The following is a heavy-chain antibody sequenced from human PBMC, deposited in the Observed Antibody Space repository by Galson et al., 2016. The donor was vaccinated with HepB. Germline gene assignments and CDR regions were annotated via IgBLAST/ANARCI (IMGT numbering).Heavy chain of an antibody. CDR1: GYTLTGYY. CDR3: ARGKNYYDRSDY. CDR2: INPFSGST. J-gene: IGHJ4*02. D-gene: IGHD3-22*01. V-gene: IGHV1-46*01. Sequence: SVKASCKASGYTLTGYYMHWVRQAPGQGLEWMGIINPFSGSTSYAQKFQDRVTMTRDTSTSTAYMDLSRLGSEDTAIYLCARGKNYYDRSDYWGQGTLDTVSS.